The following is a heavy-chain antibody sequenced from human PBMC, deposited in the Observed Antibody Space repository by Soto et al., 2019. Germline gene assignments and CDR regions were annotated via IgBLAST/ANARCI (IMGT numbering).Heavy chain of an antibody. V-gene: IGHV1-2*04. CDR2: INPNSGGT. D-gene: IGHD2-2*01. Sequence: ASVKVSCKASGYTFTGYYMHWGRQAPGQGLEWMGWINPNSGGTNYAQKFQGWVTMTRDTSISTAYMELSRLRSDDTAVYYCARDRGYCSSTSCSRNNDAFDIWGQGTMVTVSS. CDR3: ARDRGYCSSTSCSRNNDAFDI. J-gene: IGHJ3*02. CDR1: GYTFTGYY.